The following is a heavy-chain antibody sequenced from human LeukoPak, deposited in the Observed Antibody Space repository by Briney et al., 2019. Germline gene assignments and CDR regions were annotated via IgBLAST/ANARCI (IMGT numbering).Heavy chain of an antibody. CDR3: ATASPRVVAATPFDY. V-gene: IGHV1-24*01. D-gene: IGHD2-15*01. Sequence: ASVKVSRTVSGYTLTELSMHWVRQAPGKGLGWMGGFDPEDGETIYAQKFQGRVTMTEDTSTDTAYMELSSLRSEDTAVYYCATASPRVVAATPFDYWGQGTLVTVSS. J-gene: IGHJ4*02. CDR2: FDPEDGET. CDR1: GYTLTELS.